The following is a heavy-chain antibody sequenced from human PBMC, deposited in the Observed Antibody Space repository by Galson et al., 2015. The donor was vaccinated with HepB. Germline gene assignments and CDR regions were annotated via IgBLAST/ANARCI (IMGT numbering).Heavy chain of an antibody. CDR3: AREGHIVAMSYYYYYYMDV. CDR2: ISSSSTI. CDR1: GFTFSSYS. D-gene: IGHD5-12*01. V-gene: IGHV3-48*01. J-gene: IGHJ6*03. Sequence: SLRLSCAASGFTFSSYSMNWVRQAPGKGLEWVSYISSSSTIYYADSVKGRFTISRDNAKNSLYLQMNSLRAEDTAVYYCAREGHIVAMSYYYYYYMDVWGKGTTVTVSS.